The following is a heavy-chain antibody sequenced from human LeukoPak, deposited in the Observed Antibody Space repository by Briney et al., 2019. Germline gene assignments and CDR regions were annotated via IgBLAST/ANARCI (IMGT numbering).Heavy chain of an antibody. Sequence: GRSLSLSCAASGFTFSNYGMHWVRQAPGKGLEWVALIWHDGSNKYYADSVKGRFTTSRDNSKNTLYLQMNSLRAEDTAVYYCAGGSGISDFWGQGTLVTVSS. CDR3: AGGSGISDF. CDR1: GFTFSNYG. D-gene: IGHD1-26*01. CDR2: IWHDGSNK. V-gene: IGHV3-33*01. J-gene: IGHJ4*02.